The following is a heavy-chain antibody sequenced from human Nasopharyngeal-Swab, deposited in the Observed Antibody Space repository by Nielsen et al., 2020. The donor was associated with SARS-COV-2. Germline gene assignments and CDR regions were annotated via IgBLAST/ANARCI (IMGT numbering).Heavy chain of an antibody. D-gene: IGHD5-18*01. CDR2: ISYDGSNK. CDR3: AKGGGGYSYGVN. J-gene: IGHJ4*02. Sequence: GSLRLPCAGSGFNFRSYGMHWVRQAPGKGLEGVAVISYDGSNKYYADSVKGRFTISRDNSKNTLYLQMNSLRAEETAVYYCAKGGGGYSYGVNWGQGTLVTVSS. CDR1: GFNFRSYG. V-gene: IGHV3-30*18.